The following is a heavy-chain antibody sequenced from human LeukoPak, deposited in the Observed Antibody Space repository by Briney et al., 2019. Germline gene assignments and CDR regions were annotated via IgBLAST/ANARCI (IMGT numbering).Heavy chain of an antibody. CDR1: GGSISSYY. V-gene: IGHV4-34*01. J-gene: IGHJ4*02. D-gene: IGHD3-22*01. CDR3: ARRKNYDSSGYYGY. CDR2: INHSGST. Sequence: SETLSLTCTVSGGSISSYYWSWIRQPPGKGLEWIGEINHSGSTNYNPSLKSRVTISVDTSKNQFSLKLSSVTAADTAVYYCARRKNYDSSGYYGYWGQGTLVTVSS.